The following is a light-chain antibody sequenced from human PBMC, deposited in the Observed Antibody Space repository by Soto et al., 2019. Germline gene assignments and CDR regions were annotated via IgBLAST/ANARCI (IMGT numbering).Light chain of an antibody. J-gene: IGKJ1*01. CDR2: ATS. V-gene: IGKV1-39*01. CDR3: QQRYNSPST. Sequence: DIVMTQSPSSLSSSVGDRVTITCRAGQDVRCYLDWYQQKPGQAPQLLIYATSYLQIGIPSRFSGSGSGTDFSLAITDLQLEDSAVYYCQQRYNSPSTSGQGTKVEI. CDR1: QDVRCY.